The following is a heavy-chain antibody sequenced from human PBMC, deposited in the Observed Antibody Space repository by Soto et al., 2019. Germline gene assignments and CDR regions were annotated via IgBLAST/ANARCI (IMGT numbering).Heavy chain of an antibody. V-gene: IGHV3-23*01. CDR3: AKDLGGYSGYAFDY. CDR2: ISTSGGST. J-gene: IGHJ4*02. D-gene: IGHD5-12*01. CDR1: GFTFSSYA. Sequence: EVQLLESGGGLVQPGGSLRLSCAASGFTFSSYAMSWVRQAPGKGLEWVSAISTSGGSTYYADSVKGRFTISRDNSKNTLYLQMNSRRAEDTAVYYCAKDLGGYSGYAFDYWGQGTLVTVSS.